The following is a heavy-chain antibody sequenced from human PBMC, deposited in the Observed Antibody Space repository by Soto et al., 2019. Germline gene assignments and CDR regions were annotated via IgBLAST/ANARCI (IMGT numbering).Heavy chain of an antibody. D-gene: IGHD1-26*01. CDR2: IKRISEGGTT. Sequence: EVQLVESGGGLVKPGGSLRLSCAASGFIFSNAWMSWVRQAPGKGLEWVGRIKRISEGGTTDYAAPVKGRFTISSDDSESTVYLQMNGLKNEDTGVFYCTTDAIVGATGDDYWGQGTLVTVSS. V-gene: IGHV3-15*01. CDR1: GFIFSNAW. J-gene: IGHJ4*02. CDR3: TTDAIVGATGDDY.